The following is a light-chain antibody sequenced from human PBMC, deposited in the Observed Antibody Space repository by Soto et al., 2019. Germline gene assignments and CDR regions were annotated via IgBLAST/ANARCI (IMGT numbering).Light chain of an antibody. V-gene: IGLV1-51*01. CDR2: DNN. J-gene: IGLJ2*01. CDR1: SSNIGNNY. Sequence: QSVLTQSPSVSAAPGQKVTISCSGISSNIGNNYVSWYQQLPGTAPKLLIYDNNKRPSGIPDRFSGSKSGTSGTLDINGLQTGDEADYYCATWDGSLPGEVFGGGTKLTVL. CDR3: ATWDGSLPGEV.